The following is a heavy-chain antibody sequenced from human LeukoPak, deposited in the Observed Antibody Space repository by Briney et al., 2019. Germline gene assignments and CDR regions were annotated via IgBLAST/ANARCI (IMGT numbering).Heavy chain of an antibody. D-gene: IGHD6-19*01. CDR2: ISGSGGST. V-gene: IGHV3-23*01. CDR1: GFTFSSYA. Sequence: GGSLRLSCAASGFTFSSYAMSWVRQAPGKGLEWVSAISGSGGSTYYADSVKGRFTISRDNSKNTLYLQMNSLGAEDTAVYYCAKSSGGVDDAFDIWGQGTMVTVSS. CDR3: AKSSGGVDDAFDI. J-gene: IGHJ3*02.